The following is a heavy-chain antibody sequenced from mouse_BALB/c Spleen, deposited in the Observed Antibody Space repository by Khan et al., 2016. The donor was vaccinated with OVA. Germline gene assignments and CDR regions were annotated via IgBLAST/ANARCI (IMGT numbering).Heavy chain of an antibody. CDR3: ARLEDI. Sequence: VQLQESGPGLVAPSQSLSITCTVSGFSLTSYGVHWVRQPPGKGLEWLGVICAGGSTNYNSALMSRLSISKDNSKIQVLLKINNLQDDDTDMYYCARLEDIWGQGTTLTVSS. CDR2: ICAGGST. D-gene: IGHD1-3*01. V-gene: IGHV2-9*02. CDR1: GFSLTSYG. J-gene: IGHJ2*01.